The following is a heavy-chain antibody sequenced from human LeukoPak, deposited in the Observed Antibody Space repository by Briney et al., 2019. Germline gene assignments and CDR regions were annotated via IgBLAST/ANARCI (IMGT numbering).Heavy chain of an antibody. CDR3: AKDRSRYRSGWSGVDY. CDR1: GFTFSSYG. Sequence: GGSLRLSCAASGFTFSSYGMHWVRQAPGKGLEWVAFIRYDGSNKYYADSVKGRFTISRDNSKNTLYLQMNSLRAEDTAVYYCAKDRSRYRSGWSGVDYWGQGTLVTVSS. D-gene: IGHD6-19*01. J-gene: IGHJ4*02. CDR2: IRYDGSNK. V-gene: IGHV3-30*02.